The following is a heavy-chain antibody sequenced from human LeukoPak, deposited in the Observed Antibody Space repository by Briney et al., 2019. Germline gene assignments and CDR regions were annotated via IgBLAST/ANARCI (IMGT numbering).Heavy chain of an antibody. CDR1: GFTFSSYS. CDR3: ARDGGGGPFDY. CDR2: ISSSSSTI. Sequence: GGSLRLSCAASGFTFSSYSMNWVRQAPGKGLEWVSYISSSSSTIYYADSVKGLFTISKDNAKNSLYLQMNSLRAEDTAVYYCARDGGGGPFDYWGQGTLVTVSS. J-gene: IGHJ4*02. D-gene: IGHD3-3*01. V-gene: IGHV3-48*01.